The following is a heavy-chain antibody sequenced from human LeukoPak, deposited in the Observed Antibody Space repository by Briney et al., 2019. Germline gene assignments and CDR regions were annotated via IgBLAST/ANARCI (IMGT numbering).Heavy chain of an antibody. V-gene: IGHV3-30-3*01. J-gene: IGHJ4*02. D-gene: IGHD6-19*01. CDR1: KFTFSTYA. CDR3: ARDRGGSGWYYLDY. CDR2: ISYDGTNK. Sequence: GGSLRLSCTASKFTFSTYAMHWVRQAPGKGLEWVAAISYDGTNKYYADSVKGRINISRDNSKNTVYLQMSNVTAEDTAMYRCARDRGGSGWYYLDYWGQGTLVTVSS.